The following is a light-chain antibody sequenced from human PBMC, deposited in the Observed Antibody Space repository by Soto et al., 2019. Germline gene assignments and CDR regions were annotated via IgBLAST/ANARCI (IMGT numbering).Light chain of an antibody. CDR3: QQSSNWPLT. Sequence: EIVLTQSPATLSLSPGERATLSCRASQSVSSYLAWYHQKPGQAPRLLIYDASNRATGIPARFSGRGSGTDFTLTISSLVPEDCAVYYFQQSSNWPLTFGGGTKVEIK. J-gene: IGKJ4*01. CDR2: DAS. CDR1: QSVSSY. V-gene: IGKV3-11*01.